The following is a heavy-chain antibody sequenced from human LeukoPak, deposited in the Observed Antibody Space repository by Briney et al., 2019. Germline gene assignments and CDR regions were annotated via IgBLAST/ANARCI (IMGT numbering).Heavy chain of an antibody. CDR1: GFTFDDYA. V-gene: IGHV3-9*01. D-gene: IGHD4-17*01. Sequence: GGSLRLSCAASGFTFDDYAMHWVRPAPGKGLGWDSGIIWNSGSIGYADSVTGRFTISRDNAKNSLYLQMNSLRAEDTALYYCAKDLSKVTTIASDYWGQGTLVTVSS. CDR2: IIWNSGSI. CDR3: AKDLSKVTTIASDY. J-gene: IGHJ4*02.